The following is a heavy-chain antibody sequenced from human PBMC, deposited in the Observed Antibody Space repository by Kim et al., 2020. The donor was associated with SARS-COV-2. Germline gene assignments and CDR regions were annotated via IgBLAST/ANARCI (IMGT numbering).Heavy chain of an antibody. Sequence: GGSLRLSCAASGFTFSSYGMHWVRQAPGKGLEWVAVIWYDGNNKYYADSVKGRFTISRDNSKNTLYLQMNSLRAEDTAVYYCAKDRKGMDVCGQGTTVTVSS. CDR2: IWYDGNNK. CDR1: GFTFSSYG. J-gene: IGHJ6*02. CDR3: AKDRKGMDV. V-gene: IGHV3-33*06.